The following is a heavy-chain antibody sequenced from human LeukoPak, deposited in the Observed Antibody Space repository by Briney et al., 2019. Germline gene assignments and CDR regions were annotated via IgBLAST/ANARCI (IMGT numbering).Heavy chain of an antibody. Sequence: GGSLRLSCAASGFTVSSNYMSWVRQAPGKGLEWVAVISYDGSNKYYADSVKGRFTISRDNSKNTLYLQMNSLRAEDTAVYYCARGLDDYSNYVMGYWGQGTLVTVSS. D-gene: IGHD4-11*01. CDR3: ARGLDDYSNYVMGY. V-gene: IGHV3-30*03. CDR2: ISYDGSNK. J-gene: IGHJ4*02. CDR1: GFTVSSNY.